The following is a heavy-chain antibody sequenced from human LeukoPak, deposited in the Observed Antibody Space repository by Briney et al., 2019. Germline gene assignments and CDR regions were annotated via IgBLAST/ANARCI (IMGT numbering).Heavy chain of an antibody. CDR3: ARKVAAFDI. CDR2: INHSGST. D-gene: IGHD5-12*01. Sequence: SETLSLTCTVSGDSISSYYWSWIRQPPGKGLEWIGEINHSGSTNYNPSLKSRVTISVDTSKNQFSLKLSSVTAADTAVYYCARKVAAFDIWGQGTMVTVSS. V-gene: IGHV4-34*01. J-gene: IGHJ3*02. CDR1: GDSISSYY.